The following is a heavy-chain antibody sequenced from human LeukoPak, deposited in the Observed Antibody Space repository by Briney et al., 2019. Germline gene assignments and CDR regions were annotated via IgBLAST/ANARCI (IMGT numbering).Heavy chain of an antibody. J-gene: IGHJ4*02. CDR1: GGSFSGYY. Sequence: PSETLSLTCAVYGGSFSGYYWSWIRQPPGKGLEWIGEINHSGSTNYNPSLKCRVTISVDTSKNQFSLKLSSVTAADTAVYYCARGATMEPHYWGQGTLVTVSS. D-gene: IGHD5-12*01. V-gene: IGHV4-34*01. CDR3: ARGATMEPHY. CDR2: INHSGST.